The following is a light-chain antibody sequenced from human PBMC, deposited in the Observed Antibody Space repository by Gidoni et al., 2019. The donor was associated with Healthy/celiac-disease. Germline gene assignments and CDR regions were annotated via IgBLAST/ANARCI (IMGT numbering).Light chain of an antibody. Sequence: DIQMTQFPSSLPASVGDRVTITCRASQSISSYLNWYQQKPGKDPKLLIYAASSLQSGVPSRFSASGSRPDFTLTISSLQPDDFATYYCQQGYSTPLPFGGGTKVEIK. CDR1: QSISSY. CDR2: AAS. J-gene: IGKJ4*01. V-gene: IGKV1-39*01. CDR3: QQGYSTPLP.